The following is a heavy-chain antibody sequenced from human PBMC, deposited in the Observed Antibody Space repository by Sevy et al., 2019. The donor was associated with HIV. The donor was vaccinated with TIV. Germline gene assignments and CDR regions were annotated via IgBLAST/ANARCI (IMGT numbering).Heavy chain of an antibody. CDR3: ARDVGGGYFDY. CDR1: GFTFNNFW. D-gene: IGHD3-16*01. Sequence: GGSLRLSCVASGFTFNNFWMAWVRQAPGKGLEWFANIKPDGSESNHVGSVKGRFTISRDNAKNSLYLQMNSLTAEDTAVYYCARDVGGGYFDYWDQGTLVTVSS. CDR2: IKPDGSES. J-gene: IGHJ4*01. V-gene: IGHV3-7*03.